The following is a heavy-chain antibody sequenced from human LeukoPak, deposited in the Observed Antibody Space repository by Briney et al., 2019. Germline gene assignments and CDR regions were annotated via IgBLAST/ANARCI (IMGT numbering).Heavy chain of an antibody. D-gene: IGHD3-22*01. CDR1: GFTFSNYW. Sequence: GGSLRLSCAASGFTFSNYWMSWVRQAPGKGLEWLANINQDGSEMYYVDSVKGRFTISRDNGKNSLYLQTNSLGADDTAVYYCARDQVSMIVVRTTNWYFDLWGRGTLVTVSS. V-gene: IGHV3-7*01. J-gene: IGHJ2*01. CDR2: INQDGSEM. CDR3: ARDQVSMIVVRTTNWYFDL.